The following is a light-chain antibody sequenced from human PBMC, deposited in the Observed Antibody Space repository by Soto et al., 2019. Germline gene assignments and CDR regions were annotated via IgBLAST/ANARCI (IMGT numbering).Light chain of an antibody. CDR2: AAS. CDR3: LLDFRYFWA. Sequence: AIQLTQSPSSLYASVGDRVTITCRASQAIRTALGWYQQKPGKVPKLLIYAASILQSGVPSRFGGSGSGTDCTLTISSLQPEDFATYDCLLDFRYFWAFGQGTKVEIK. J-gene: IGKJ1*01. CDR1: QAIRTA. V-gene: IGKV1-6*01.